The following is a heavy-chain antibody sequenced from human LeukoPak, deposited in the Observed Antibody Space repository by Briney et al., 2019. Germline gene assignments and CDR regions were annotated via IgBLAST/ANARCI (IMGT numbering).Heavy chain of an antibody. J-gene: IGHJ6*04. V-gene: IGHV4-30-4*01. CDR2: IYYSGST. D-gene: IGHD3-10*01. CDR1: GGSISSGDYY. CDR3: ARALTGGSGTYYYYYGMDV. Sequence: PSETLSLTCTVSGGSISSGDYYWSWIRQPPGKGLEWIGYIYYSGSTYCNPSLKSRVTISVDTSKNQFSLKLSSVTAADTAVYYCARALTGGSGTYYYYYGMDVWGKGTTVTVSS.